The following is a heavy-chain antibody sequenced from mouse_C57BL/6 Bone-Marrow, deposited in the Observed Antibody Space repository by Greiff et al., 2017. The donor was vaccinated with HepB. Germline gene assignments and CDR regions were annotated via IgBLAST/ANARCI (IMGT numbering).Heavy chain of an antibody. V-gene: IGHV1-9*01. CDR3: ARGDYYGSSYLDY. J-gene: IGHJ2*01. Sequence: QVQLQQSGAELMKPGASVKLSCKATGYTFTGYWIEWVKQRPGHGLEWIGEILPGSGSTNYNVKFKGKATFTADTSSNTAYMQLSSLTTEDSAIYYCARGDYYGSSYLDYWGQGTTLTVSS. CDR2: ILPGSGST. D-gene: IGHD1-1*01. CDR1: GYTFTGYW.